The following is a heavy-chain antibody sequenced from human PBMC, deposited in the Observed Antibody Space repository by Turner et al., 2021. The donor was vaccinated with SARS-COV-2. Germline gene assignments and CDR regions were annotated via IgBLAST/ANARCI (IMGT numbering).Heavy chain of an antibody. CDR1: GFTFSSYA. V-gene: IGHV3-23*01. D-gene: IGHD4-17*01. J-gene: IGHJ4*02. CDR3: AKSPFTLTVTTLDY. CDR2: ISGSGGST. Sequence: VLLLESGGGLVQHAGSLRISCAASGFTFSSYAMSWVRQAPGKGLEWDSAISGSGGSTYYADSGKGRFTISRDNSKNTLYLQMNSLRAEDTAVYYCAKSPFTLTVTTLDYWGQGTLVTVSS.